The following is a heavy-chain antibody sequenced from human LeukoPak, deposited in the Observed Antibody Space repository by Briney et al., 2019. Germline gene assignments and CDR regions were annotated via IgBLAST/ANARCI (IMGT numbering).Heavy chain of an antibody. D-gene: IGHD3-3*01. CDR1: GGSISSGSYY. CDR3: ARDRFWSGYYTYYYYYYMDV. CDR2: IYTSGST. Sequence: PSQTLSLTCTVSGGSISSGSYYWRWIRQPAGKGLEWIGRIYTSGSTNYNPSLKSRVTISVDTSKNQFSLKLSSVTAADTAVYYCARDRFWSGYYTYYYYYYMDVWGKGTTVTVSS. J-gene: IGHJ6*03. V-gene: IGHV4-61*02.